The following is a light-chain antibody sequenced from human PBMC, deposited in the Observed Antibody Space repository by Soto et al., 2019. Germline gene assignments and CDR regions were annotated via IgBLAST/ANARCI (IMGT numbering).Light chain of an antibody. CDR3: QHYNSYSEA. V-gene: IGKV1-5*03. CDR1: QTISSW. J-gene: IGKJ1*01. CDR2: KAS. Sequence: DIQMTQSPSTLSGSVGDRVTITCRASQTISSWLAWYQQKPGKAPKLLIYKASTLKSGVPSRFSGSGSGTEFTLTISSLQPDDFATYSCQHYNSYSEAFGQATKVELK.